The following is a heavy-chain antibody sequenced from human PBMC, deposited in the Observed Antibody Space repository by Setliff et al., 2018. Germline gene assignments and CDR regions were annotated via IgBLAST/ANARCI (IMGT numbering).Heavy chain of an antibody. CDR1: GASLRSGSNY. J-gene: IGHJ3*02. CDR2: IYTDGTT. Sequence: PSETLSLTCTVSGASLRSGSNYWGWFRQPAGKGLEWVGRIYTDGTTNYNPSLKSRVAISADTSMNHFSLRMTSVSAADTAVYYCARGRMRGSCSGPSCTYDPFDIWGQGTMVTVSS. V-gene: IGHV4-61*02. CDR3: ARGRMRGSCSGPSCTYDPFDI. D-gene: IGHD2-2*01.